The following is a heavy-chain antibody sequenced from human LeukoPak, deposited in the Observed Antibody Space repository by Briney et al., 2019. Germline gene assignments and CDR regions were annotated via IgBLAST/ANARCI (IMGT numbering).Heavy chain of an antibody. CDR3: ARGGSSWIYYYYYVDV. CDR1: GGSISSYY. CDR2: IYYSGST. V-gene: IGHV4-59*01. J-gene: IGHJ6*03. Sequence: SETLSLTCTVSGGSISSYYWSWIRQPPGKGLEWIGYIYYSGSTNYNPSLKSRVTISVDTSKNQFSLKLSSVTAADTAVYYCARGGSSWIYYYYYVDVWGKGTTVTVSS. D-gene: IGHD6-13*01.